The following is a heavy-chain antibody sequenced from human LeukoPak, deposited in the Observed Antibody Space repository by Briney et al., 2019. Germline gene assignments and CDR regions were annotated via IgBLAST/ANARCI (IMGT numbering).Heavy chain of an antibody. CDR1: GFTFDDYA. CDR2: ISGDGGST. V-gene: IGHV3-43*02. J-gene: IGHJ6*02. D-gene: IGHD4-17*01. Sequence: GGSLRLSCAASGFTFDDYAMHWVRQAPGKGLEWASLISGDGGSTYYADSVKGRFTISRDNSKNSLYLQMNSLRTEDTALYYCAKVHDYGDYVFYGMDVWGQGTTVTVSS. CDR3: AKVHDYGDYVFYGMDV.